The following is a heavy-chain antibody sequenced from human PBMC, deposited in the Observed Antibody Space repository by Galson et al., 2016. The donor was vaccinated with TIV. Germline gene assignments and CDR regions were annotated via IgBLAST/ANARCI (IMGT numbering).Heavy chain of an antibody. CDR1: GGSISSGGYY. Sequence: TLSLTCPVSGGSISSGGYYWSWIRQHPGKGLEWMGYSYYSGSTYYNPSLKSRVTISVDTSKNQFSLKLSSVTAADTAVYYCARVLSGRVTRYHFIHYCGQGTLVTVSS. J-gene: IGHJ4*02. CDR3: ARVLSGRVTRYHFIHY. D-gene: IGHD2/OR15-2a*01. CDR2: SYYSGST. V-gene: IGHV4-31*03.